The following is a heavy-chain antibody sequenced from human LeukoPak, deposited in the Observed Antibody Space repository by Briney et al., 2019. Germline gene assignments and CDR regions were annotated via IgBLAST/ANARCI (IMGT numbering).Heavy chain of an antibody. J-gene: IGHJ4*02. V-gene: IGHV1-69*01. Sequence: ASVKVSCKASGGTFSSYAISWVRQAPGQGLEWMGGIIPIFGTANYAQKFQGRVAITADESTSTAYMELSSLRFEDTAVYYCASYVDTAMVLVYWGQGTLVTVSS. D-gene: IGHD5-18*01. CDR2: IIPIFGTA. CDR3: ASYVDTAMVLVY. CDR1: GGTFSSYA.